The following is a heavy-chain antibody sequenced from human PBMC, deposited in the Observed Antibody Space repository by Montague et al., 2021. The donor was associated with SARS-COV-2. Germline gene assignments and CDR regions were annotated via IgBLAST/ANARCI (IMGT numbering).Heavy chain of an antibody. CDR1: GGSFSNYY. D-gene: IGHD2-2*01. CDR3: AGGRRPVVVPGAGPAGRAFDI. CDR2: VNQSGTT. Sequence: SETLSLTCAISGGSFSNYYWSWIRQPPGKGLEWIGEVNQSGTTIYNPSVKSGVTISEDTSKNQFYLRLNSVTAADTAAYYCAGGRRPVVVPGAGPAGRAFDIWGQGAKVTVSS. V-gene: IGHV4-34*01. J-gene: IGHJ3*02.